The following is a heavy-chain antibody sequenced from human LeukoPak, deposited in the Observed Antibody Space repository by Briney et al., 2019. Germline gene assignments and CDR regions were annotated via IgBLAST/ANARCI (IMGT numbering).Heavy chain of an antibody. CDR2: IYTSGST. CDR3: ARDKSVDFWSGYYTLFDY. J-gene: IGHJ4*02. V-gene: IGHV4-4*07. Sequence: SETLSLTCTVSGGSISGYYWSWVRQPAGKGLEWIGRIYTSGSTNYNPSLKSRVTMSVDTSKNQFSLKLSSVTAADTAVYYCARDKSVDFWSGYYTLFDYWGQGTLVTVSS. D-gene: IGHD3-3*01. CDR1: GGSISGYY.